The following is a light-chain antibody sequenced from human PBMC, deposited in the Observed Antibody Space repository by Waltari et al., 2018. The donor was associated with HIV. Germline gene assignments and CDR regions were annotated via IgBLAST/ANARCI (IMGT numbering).Light chain of an antibody. CDR1: QGVSNAY. V-gene: IGKV3-20*01. CDR3: QQYGRSPPYT. Sequence: IVLTQSPGTLSLSPGERATLSCRASQGVSNAYLAWYQQKPGQAPRCLIYGASSRATGIPDRFSGSGSGTDFTLTISRLEPEDFAVYYCQQYGRSPPYTFGQGTKLEI. J-gene: IGKJ2*01. CDR2: GAS.